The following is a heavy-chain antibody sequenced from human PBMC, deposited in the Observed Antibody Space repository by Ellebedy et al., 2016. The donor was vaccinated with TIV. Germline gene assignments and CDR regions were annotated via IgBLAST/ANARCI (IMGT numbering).Heavy chain of an antibody. J-gene: IGHJ4*02. CDR3: ARLGEYSSGWYIRH. D-gene: IGHD6-19*01. Sequence: GESLKISCKGSGYSFSTHWIAWVRQMPGKGLEWMGTIYPGNSDTSYSPSFQGQVTISADKSISTAYLQWSSLKDSDTATYYCARLGEYSSGWYIRHWGQGTLVTVSS. CDR1: GYSFSTHW. CDR2: IYPGNSDT. V-gene: IGHV5-51*01.